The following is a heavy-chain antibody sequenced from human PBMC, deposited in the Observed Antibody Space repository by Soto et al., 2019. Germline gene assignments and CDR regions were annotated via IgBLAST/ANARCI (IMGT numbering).Heavy chain of an antibody. CDR3: PRGGDGYNSLPFDY. Sequence: ASVKVSCKASGYTFTSYGISWVRQAPGQGLEWMGWISAYNGNTNYAQKLQGRLTMTTDTTTSTAYMELRSLRSDDTAVYYCPRGGDGYNSLPFDYWGQGTLVTVSS. D-gene: IGHD5-12*01. V-gene: IGHV1-18*04. J-gene: IGHJ4*02. CDR2: ISAYNGNT. CDR1: GYTFTSYG.